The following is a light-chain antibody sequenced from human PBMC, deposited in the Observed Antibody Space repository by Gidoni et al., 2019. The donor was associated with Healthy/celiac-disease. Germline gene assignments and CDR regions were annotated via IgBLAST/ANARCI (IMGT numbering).Light chain of an antibody. J-gene: IGLJ2*01. CDR3: GTWDSSLSVGVV. Sequence: QSVLTQPPSLSAAPGQKVTISCSGSSSNIGNNYVSWYQQLPGTAPKLLIYDNNKRPSGSPDRFSGSKSGTPATLGITGLQTGDEADYYCGTWDSSLSVGVVFGGGTKLTVL. V-gene: IGLV1-51*01. CDR1: SSNIGNNY. CDR2: DNN.